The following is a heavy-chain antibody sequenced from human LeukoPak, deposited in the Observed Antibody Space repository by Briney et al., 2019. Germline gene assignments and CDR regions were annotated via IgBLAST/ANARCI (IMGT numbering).Heavy chain of an antibody. CDR2: INPNRGGT. D-gene: IGHD3-22*01. J-gene: IGHJ4*02. CDR1: GYTFSDYY. Sequence: ASVEVSSKASGYTFSDYYIHWVRQAPGQGLEWMGWINPNRGGTKFAQRFQGRVTMTRDTSISTAYMELSRLKSDDTAVYYCARDLDSSGYYYVFEYWGQGTLVTVSS. V-gene: IGHV1-2*02. CDR3: ARDLDSSGYYYVFEY.